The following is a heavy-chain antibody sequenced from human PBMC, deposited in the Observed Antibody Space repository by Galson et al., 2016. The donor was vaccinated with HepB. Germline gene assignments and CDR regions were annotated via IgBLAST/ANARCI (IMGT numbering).Heavy chain of an antibody. CDR1: GFTFSSYR. V-gene: IGHV3-30*03. Sequence: SLRLSCAASGFTFSSYRMHWVRQAPGKGLEWVAVISHDGSNKYYADSVKGRFTISRDNPKNTLFLQMNSLRAEDTAVYYCARDKGWEIPETFDYWGQGALVTVSS. CDR3: ARDKGWEIPETFDY. J-gene: IGHJ4*02. CDR2: ISHDGSNK. D-gene: IGHD1-26*01.